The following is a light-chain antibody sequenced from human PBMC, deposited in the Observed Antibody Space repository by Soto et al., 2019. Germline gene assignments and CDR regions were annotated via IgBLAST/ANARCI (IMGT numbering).Light chain of an antibody. J-gene: IGKJ4*01. Sequence: EIVMTQSPATLSVSPGARATLSCRASQSISSNLAWYQQKPGQSPRLLIYDSSTSTTDIPARFSGSWSGTEFTLTISSPQSEDFALYYCQQYYDWPLTFGGGTKVEI. CDR1: QSISSN. V-gene: IGKV3D-15*01. CDR2: DSS. CDR3: QQYYDWPLT.